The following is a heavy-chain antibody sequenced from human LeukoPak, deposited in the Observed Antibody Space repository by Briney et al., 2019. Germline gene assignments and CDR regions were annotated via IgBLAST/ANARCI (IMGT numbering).Heavy chain of an antibody. Sequence: ASVKVSCKASGYTFTGDYIHWVRQAPGQGLEWMGWINPNSGGTSYPQKFQGRVIMTRDTSISTAYMELSWLRSDDTAVYYCARGLRDNSGWYDVDYWGQGTLVTVSS. J-gene: IGHJ4*02. CDR1: GYTFTGDY. CDR2: INPNSGGT. CDR3: ARGLRDNSGWYDVDY. V-gene: IGHV1-2*02. D-gene: IGHD6-19*01.